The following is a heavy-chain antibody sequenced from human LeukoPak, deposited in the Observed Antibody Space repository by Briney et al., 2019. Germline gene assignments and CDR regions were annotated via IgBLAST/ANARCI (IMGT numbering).Heavy chain of an antibody. D-gene: IGHD1-26*01. V-gene: IGHV4-59*01. J-gene: IGHJ3*02. CDR3: ARDNRWELLSDAFDI. CDR1: GGSISSYY. CDR2: IYYSGST. Sequence: SETLSLTCTVSGGSISSYYWSWIRQPPGKGLEWIGYIYYSGSTNYNPSLKSRATISVDTSKNQFSLKLSSVTAADTAVYYCARDNRWELLSDAFDIWGQGTMVTVSS.